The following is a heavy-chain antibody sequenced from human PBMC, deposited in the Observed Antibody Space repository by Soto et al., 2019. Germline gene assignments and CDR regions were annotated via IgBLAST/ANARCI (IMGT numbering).Heavy chain of an antibody. CDR1: GGSIRSGDYY. D-gene: IGHD4-17*01. CDR2: IYYSGTS. Sequence: QVQLQESGPGLVKPSQTLSLTCTVSGGSIRSGDYYWSWIRQPPGKGLEWIGYIYYSGTSYYKPSLKSRVSISVDTPKNQFSLRLSSVTAADTAVYYCARKVYYGGNFDYWGQGTLVTVSS. CDR3: ARKVYYGGNFDY. J-gene: IGHJ4*02. V-gene: IGHV4-30-4*01.